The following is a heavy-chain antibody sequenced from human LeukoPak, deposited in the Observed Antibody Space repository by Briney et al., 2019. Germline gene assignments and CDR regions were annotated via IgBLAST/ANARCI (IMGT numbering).Heavy chain of an antibody. D-gene: IGHD2-8*01. CDR1: GYTFTSYG. CDR3: ARGSTYLMVYAPFDY. Sequence: ASVEVSCKASGYTFTSYGISWVRQAPGQGLEWMGWISAYNGNTNYAQKLQGRVTMTTDTSTSTAYMELRSLRSDDTAVYYCARGSTYLMVYAPFDYWGQGTLVTVSS. J-gene: IGHJ4*02. CDR2: ISAYNGNT. V-gene: IGHV1-18*01.